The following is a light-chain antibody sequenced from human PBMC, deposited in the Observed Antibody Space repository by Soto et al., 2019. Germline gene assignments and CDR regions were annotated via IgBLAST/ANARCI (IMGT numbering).Light chain of an antibody. CDR3: VSYTSSTTYV. J-gene: IGLJ1*01. CDR2: DVA. V-gene: IGLV2-14*03. CDR1: SSDVGDSNF. Sequence: QSALTQPASVSGSPGQSITISCTGTSSDVGDSNFVSWYQQHPGKPPKLIIYDVANRPSGVSNRFSGSKSGSTASLIISRLQTEDEADYYCVSYTSSTTYVFGTGTKVTVL.